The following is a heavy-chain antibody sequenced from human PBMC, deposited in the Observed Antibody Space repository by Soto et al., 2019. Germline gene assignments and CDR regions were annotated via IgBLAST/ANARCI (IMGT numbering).Heavy chain of an antibody. V-gene: IGHV3-53*01. CDR1: GFTVSSKY. CDR3: VQTTGWPGFDF. D-gene: IGHD6-19*01. Sequence: PGGSLRLSCAASGFTVSSKYTTWVRQAPGKGLEWVSVIYGGGTTYYADSVKGRFTISRDNSKNTLYLQVNSLRAEDTAVYYCVQTTGWPGFDFWGQGTLVTVSS. CDR2: IYGGGTT. J-gene: IGHJ4*02.